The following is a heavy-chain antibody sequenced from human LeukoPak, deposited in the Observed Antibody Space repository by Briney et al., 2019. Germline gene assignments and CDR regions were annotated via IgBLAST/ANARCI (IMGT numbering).Heavy chain of an antibody. V-gene: IGHV4-59*08. CDR2: IYYSGST. CDR1: GGSISSYY. CDR3: ARHCSSGWDFDY. J-gene: IGHJ4*02. Sequence: PSETLSLTCTASGGSISSYYWSWIRQPPGKGLEWIGYIYYSGSTNYNPSLKSRVTISVDTSKNQFSLKLSSVTAADTAVYYCARHCSSGWDFDYWGQGTLVTVSS. D-gene: IGHD6-19*01.